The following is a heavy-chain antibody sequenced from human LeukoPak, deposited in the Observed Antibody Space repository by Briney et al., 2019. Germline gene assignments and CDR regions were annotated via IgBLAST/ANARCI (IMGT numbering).Heavy chain of an antibody. CDR2: IWYDGSNK. CDR1: GFTFSSYG. CDR3: ARERAPYYYGSGSFPFDY. D-gene: IGHD3-10*01. V-gene: IGHV3-33*01. Sequence: GGSLRLSCAASGFTFSSYGMHWVRQAPGKGLEWVAVIWYDGSNKYYADSVKGRFTISRDNSKNTLYLQMNSLRAEDTAVYYCARERAPYYYGSGSFPFDYWGQGTLVTVSS. J-gene: IGHJ4*02.